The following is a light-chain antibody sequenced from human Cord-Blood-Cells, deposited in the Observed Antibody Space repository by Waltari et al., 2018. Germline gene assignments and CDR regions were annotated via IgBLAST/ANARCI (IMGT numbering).Light chain of an antibody. J-gene: IGKJ4*01. Sequence: EIVMTQSPATLSVSPGGRATISCRASQSVSSNLAWYQQQPGQAPRLLIYGASTRATGIPARFSGSGSGTEFTLTISSLQSEDFAVYYCQQYNNWPLTFGGGTKVEIK. CDR3: QQYNNWPLT. CDR2: GAS. V-gene: IGKV3-15*01. CDR1: QSVSSN.